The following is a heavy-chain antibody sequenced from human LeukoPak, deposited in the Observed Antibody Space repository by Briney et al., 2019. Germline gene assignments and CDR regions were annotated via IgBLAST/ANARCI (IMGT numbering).Heavy chain of an antibody. J-gene: IGHJ3*02. Sequence: GESLKISCKGSGYXFTSYWICWVRQMPGKGLEWMGRIDPSDSYTNYSPSFQGHLTISADKSISTAYLQWSSLKASDTAMYYCARHQLLGPCFKGVCSDAFDIWGQGTMVTVSS. CDR1: GYXFTSYW. V-gene: IGHV5-10-1*01. CDR2: IDPSDSYT. D-gene: IGHD2-8*01. CDR3: ARHQLLGPCFKGVCSDAFDI.